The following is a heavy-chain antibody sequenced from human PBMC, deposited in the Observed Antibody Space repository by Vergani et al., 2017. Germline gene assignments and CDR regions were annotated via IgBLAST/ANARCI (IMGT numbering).Heavy chain of an antibody. D-gene: IGHD6-6*01. V-gene: IGHV3-66*01. J-gene: IGHJ6*02. CDR1: GFTVSSNY. CDR2: IYSGGST. CDR3: AKDWEQLASPYYYYYYGMDV. Sequence: EVQLVESGGGLVQPGGSLRLSCAASGFTVSSNYMSWVRQAPGKGLEWVSVIYSGGSTYYADSVKGRFTISRDNSKNTLYLQMNSLRAEDTAVYYCAKDWEQLASPYYYYYYGMDVWGQGTTVTVSS.